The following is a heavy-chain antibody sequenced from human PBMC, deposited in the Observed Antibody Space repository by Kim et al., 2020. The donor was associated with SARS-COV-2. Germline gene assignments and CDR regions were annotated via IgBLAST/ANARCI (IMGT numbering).Heavy chain of an antibody. Sequence: ADSVKGRFTISRDNAKNSLYLQMNSLRAEDTALYYCAKDIHYYYYGMDVWGQGTTVTVSS. CDR3: AKDIHYYYYGMDV. V-gene: IGHV3-9*01. J-gene: IGHJ6*02.